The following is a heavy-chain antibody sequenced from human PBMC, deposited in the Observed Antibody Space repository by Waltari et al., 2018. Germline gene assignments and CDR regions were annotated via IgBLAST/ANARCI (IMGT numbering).Heavy chain of an antibody. CDR1: GLTVSTYS. V-gene: IGHV3-21*01. D-gene: IGHD6-19*01. CDR3: AREEAVAGTDY. CDR2: ISSSSSYI. Sequence: EVQLVESGGGLFKPGGSLRLSCAAAGLTVSTYSMNWVRQGPGKGLEWVSSISSSSSYIYYADSVKGRFTISRDNAKNSLYLQMNSLRAEDTAVYYCAREEAVAGTDYWGQGTLVTVSS. J-gene: IGHJ4*02.